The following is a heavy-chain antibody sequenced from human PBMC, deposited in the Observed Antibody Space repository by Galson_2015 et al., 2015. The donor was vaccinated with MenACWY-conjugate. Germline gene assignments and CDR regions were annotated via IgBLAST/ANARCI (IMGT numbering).Heavy chain of an antibody. CDR1: GASISTEY. Sequence: TCSVSGASISTEYWSWIRQHPGKGLEWIGYITHTGRTKYTPSLESRVTISVDTSKTQFSLKLTSVTAADTAIYYCATIPVDHGVYGYHDYWGQGTLVTVSS. CDR3: ATIPVDHGVYGYHDY. CDR2: ITHTGRT. V-gene: IGHV4-31*03. D-gene: IGHD4-17*01. J-gene: IGHJ4*02.